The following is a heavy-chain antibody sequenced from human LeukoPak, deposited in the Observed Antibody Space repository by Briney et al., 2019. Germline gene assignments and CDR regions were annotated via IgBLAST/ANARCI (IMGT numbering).Heavy chain of an antibody. CDR1: GDSIVSGPYY. CDR3: ARDRFGDHSQNYYELGY. D-gene: IGHD3-3*01. CDR2: MRISRTT. J-gene: IGHJ4*02. V-gene: IGHV4-61*02. Sequence: SETLSLTCTVSGDSIVSGPYYWSWIRQPAGEGLEWIGRMRISRTTNYNPSFKSRATISADTSKNQFSLMLTSVTAADTAVYYCARDRFGDHSQNYYELGYWGQGKLVTISS.